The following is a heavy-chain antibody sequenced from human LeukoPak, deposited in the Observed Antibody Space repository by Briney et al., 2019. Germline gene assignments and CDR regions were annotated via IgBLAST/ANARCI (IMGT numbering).Heavy chain of an antibody. CDR1: GFTFSSYE. D-gene: IGHD6-19*01. Sequence: GGSLRLSCAASGFTFSSYEMNWVRQAPGKGLEWVSYISSSGSTIYYADSVKGRFTISRDNDKNSLYLQMNRLRAEDTAVYYCAREPRRRIAVAGTSDAFDIWGQGTMVTVSS. CDR2: ISSSGSTI. V-gene: IGHV3-48*03. CDR3: AREPRRRIAVAGTSDAFDI. J-gene: IGHJ3*02.